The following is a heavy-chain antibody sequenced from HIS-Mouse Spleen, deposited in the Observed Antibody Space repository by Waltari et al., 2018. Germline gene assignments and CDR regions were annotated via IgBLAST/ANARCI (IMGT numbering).Heavy chain of an antibody. CDR1: GGSISSSSYY. D-gene: IGHD6-13*01. CDR2: IYYSGST. Sequence: QLQLQESGPGLVKPSETLSLTCTVSGGSISSSSYYWGLIRQPPGEGLEWIGSIYYSGSTYYNPSLKSRVTISVDTSKNQFSLKLSSVTAADTAVYYCAREIPYSSSWYDWYFDLWGRGTLVTVSS. J-gene: IGHJ2*01. V-gene: IGHV4-39*07. CDR3: AREIPYSSSWYDWYFDL.